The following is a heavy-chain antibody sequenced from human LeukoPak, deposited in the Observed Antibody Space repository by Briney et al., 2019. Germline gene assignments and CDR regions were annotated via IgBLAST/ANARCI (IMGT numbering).Heavy chain of an antibody. Sequence: SQTLSFTCTASGSSISSGSYYLSWIRQPAGKGLEWIGRIYTSGSTNYNPSLKSRVTISVDTSKNQFSLKLSSVTAADTAVYYCAGSPLSGYSSGWSRQSGWFDPWGQGTLVTVSS. V-gene: IGHV4-61*02. J-gene: IGHJ5*02. CDR2: IYTSGST. D-gene: IGHD6-19*01. CDR1: GSSISSGSYY. CDR3: AGSPLSGYSSGWSRQSGWFDP.